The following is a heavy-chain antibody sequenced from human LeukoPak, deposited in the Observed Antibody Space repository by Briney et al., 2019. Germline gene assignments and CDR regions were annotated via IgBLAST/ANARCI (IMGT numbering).Heavy chain of an antibody. Sequence: ASVKVSCKASGYSFTGYYIHWVRQAPEQGLEWMGRINPNSGDTNYAQKFQGRVTMTRDTSINTAYMELSRLRSDDTAVYYCARLYCTNDACSSFDYWGQGTLVTVSS. CDR3: ARLYCTNDACSSFDY. J-gene: IGHJ4*02. CDR1: GYSFTGYY. CDR2: INPNSGDT. D-gene: IGHD2-8*01. V-gene: IGHV1-2*06.